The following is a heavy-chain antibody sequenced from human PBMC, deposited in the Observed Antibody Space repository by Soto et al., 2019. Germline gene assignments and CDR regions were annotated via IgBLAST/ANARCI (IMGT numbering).Heavy chain of an antibody. D-gene: IGHD4-17*01. Sequence: GGSLRLSCAASGFTFSSYAMTWVRQAPGKGLEWVSVISGSGGSTYFADSVKGRFTISRDTSKNTLFLQMNSLRAEDTAVYYCAKDRYGDYGGIDYWGQGTMVTVS. V-gene: IGHV3-23*01. CDR1: GFTFSSYA. CDR2: ISGSGGST. CDR3: AKDRYGDYGGIDY. J-gene: IGHJ4*02.